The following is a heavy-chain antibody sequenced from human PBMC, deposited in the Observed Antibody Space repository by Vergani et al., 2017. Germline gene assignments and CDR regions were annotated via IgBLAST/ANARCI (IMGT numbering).Heavy chain of an antibody. CDR3: ASGKYYSDSTSHFRGRYFDV. V-gene: IGHV4-39*01. Sequence: QMQLQESGPGLVKASETLSLTCTVPGDSIISRSYYWGWIRQPPGKGLEWIGSIHNRGNGDASSSLKSRVTISADTSKNQFSLRLTSVTAADPAVYYCASGKYYSDSTSHFRGRYFDVWGRGTLVTVPS. D-gene: IGHD3-16*01. J-gene: IGHJ2*01. CDR2: IHNRGNG. CDR1: GDSIISRSYY.